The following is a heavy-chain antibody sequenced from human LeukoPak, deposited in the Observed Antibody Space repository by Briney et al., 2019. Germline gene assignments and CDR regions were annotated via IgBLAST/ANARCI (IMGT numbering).Heavy chain of an antibody. CDR1: GFTFDDYA. J-gene: IGHJ3*02. Sequence: GGSLRLSCAASGFTFDDYAMHWVRQAPGKGLEWVSGISWNSGSIGYADSVKSRFTISRDNAKNSLYLQMNSLRAEDTALYYCAKVTSYGFADAFDIWGQGTMVTVSS. CDR2: ISWNSGSI. D-gene: IGHD5-18*01. CDR3: AKVTSYGFADAFDI. V-gene: IGHV3-9*01.